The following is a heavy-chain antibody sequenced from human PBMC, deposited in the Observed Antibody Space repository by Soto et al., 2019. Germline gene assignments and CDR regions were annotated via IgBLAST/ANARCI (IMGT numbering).Heavy chain of an antibody. D-gene: IGHD2-8*01. CDR3: AAPKYCTNGVCYPHPPNDVFDI. CDR1: GFTFTSST. Sequence: VKVSCKASGFTFTSSTVQWVLQARGQRLEWIGWIVVVSGNTNYAQKFQERVTITRDMSTSTAYMELSSLRSEDTAVYYCAAPKYCTNGVCYPHPPNDVFDIWGKGKRVTVPS. CDR2: IVVVSGNT. J-gene: IGHJ3*02. V-gene: IGHV1-58*01.